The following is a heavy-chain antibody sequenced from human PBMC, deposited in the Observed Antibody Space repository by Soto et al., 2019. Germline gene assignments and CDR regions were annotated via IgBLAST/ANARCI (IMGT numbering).Heavy chain of an antibody. J-gene: IGHJ4*02. V-gene: IGHV1-69*12. Sequence: QVQLVQSGAEVRQPASSVKVSCKTSGGTFSSYAISWVRQAPGQGLEWMGGNLPIVDPSTYAQKFQGRVTITADESTSTVYMELSSLRSDDTAVYYCVRVVAIPGYPDNWGQGTLVTVSS. D-gene: IGHD5-12*01. CDR1: GGTFSSYA. CDR3: VRVVAIPGYPDN. CDR2: NLPIVDPS.